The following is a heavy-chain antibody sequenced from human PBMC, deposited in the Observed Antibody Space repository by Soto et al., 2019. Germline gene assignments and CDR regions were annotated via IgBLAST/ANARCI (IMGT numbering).Heavy chain of an antibody. J-gene: IGHJ4*02. CDR1: GGSLNSHY. D-gene: IGHD5-18*01. CDR3: AREARESGYSYGFWFDY. CDR2: ISYSGST. V-gene: IGHV4-59*11. Sequence: SETLSLTCTVSGGSLNSHYWNWIRQPPGKGLEWIGYISYSGSTNYNPSLKSRVTISVDTSKNQFSLKLSSVTAADTAVYYCAREARESGYSYGFWFDYWGQGTLVTVSS.